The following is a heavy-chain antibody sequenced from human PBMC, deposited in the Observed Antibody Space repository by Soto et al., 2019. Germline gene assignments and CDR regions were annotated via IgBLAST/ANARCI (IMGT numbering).Heavy chain of an antibody. CDR2: ISYIGSNK. CDR3: ARTPHGYCSGSCYFDC. CDR1: GFTFSSYA. D-gene: IGHD2-15*01. J-gene: IGHJ4*02. Sequence: GGSLRLSCAASGFTFSSYAMHWVRQAPGKGLEWVTVISYIGSNKYYADSVKGRFAISRDNSKNTLYLQMNSLRAEDTAVYYCARTPHGYCSGSCYFDCWGQGTLVTVSS. V-gene: IGHV3-30*09.